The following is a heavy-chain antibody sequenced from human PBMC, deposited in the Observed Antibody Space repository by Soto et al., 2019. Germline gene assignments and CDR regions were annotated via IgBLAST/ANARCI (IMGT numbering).Heavy chain of an antibody. J-gene: IGHJ4*02. CDR2: ISYDGSNK. D-gene: IGHD2-2*01. CDR1: GFTFSSYA. V-gene: IGHV3-30-3*01. CDR3: AKAFSWYAY. Sequence: GGSLRLSCAASGFTFSSYAMHWVRQAPGKGLEWVAVISYDGSNKYYADSVKGRFTISRDNSKNTLYLQMSSLRAEDTAVYYCAKAFSWYAYWGQGTLVTVSS.